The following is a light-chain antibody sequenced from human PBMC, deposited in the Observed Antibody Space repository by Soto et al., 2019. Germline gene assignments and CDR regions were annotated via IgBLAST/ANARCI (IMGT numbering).Light chain of an antibody. V-gene: IGLV2-14*01. CDR1: PNYVGNNNKY. J-gene: IGLJ3*02. CDR2: EVT. Sequence: QSALTQPASVSGSPGQSITISCTGAPNYVGNNNKYVSWYQQHPGKAPKLMIYEVTNRPSGVSNRFSGSKSGTSASLAITGLQAEDEADYYCQSYDSSLSGWVFGGGTKVTVL. CDR3: QSYDSSLSGWV.